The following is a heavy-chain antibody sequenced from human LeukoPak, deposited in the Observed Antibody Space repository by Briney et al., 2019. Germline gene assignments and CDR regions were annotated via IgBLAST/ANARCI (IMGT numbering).Heavy chain of an antibody. J-gene: IGHJ4*02. D-gene: IGHD6-13*01. CDR3: ATVKAAAWYGARSYYFDY. CDR2: FDPEVGVT. Sequence: ASVKVSCKVSRYTLTELSMNSVRQAPGKGLGSRGGFDPEVGVTIYAQKFQGRVTMTEDTSTDTAYMELSSLRSEDTAVYYCATVKAAAWYGARSYYFDYWGQGTLVTVSS. CDR1: RYTLTELS. V-gene: IGHV1-24*01.